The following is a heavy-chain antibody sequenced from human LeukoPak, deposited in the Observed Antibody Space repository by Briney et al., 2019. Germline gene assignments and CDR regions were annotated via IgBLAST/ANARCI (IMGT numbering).Heavy chain of an antibody. J-gene: IGHJ4*02. D-gene: IGHD3-22*01. Sequence: GGPLRLSCAASGFTFSSHWMSWVRQAPGKGLEWVGNIKPDGSEKYYVDSLKGRFIISRDNAKNSLYLQMNSLRAEDVAVYYCAKYFYDGSGTHYFGYWGQGTPVTVSS. V-gene: IGHV3-7*01. CDR3: AKYFYDGSGTHYFGY. CDR2: IKPDGSEK. CDR1: GFTFSSHW.